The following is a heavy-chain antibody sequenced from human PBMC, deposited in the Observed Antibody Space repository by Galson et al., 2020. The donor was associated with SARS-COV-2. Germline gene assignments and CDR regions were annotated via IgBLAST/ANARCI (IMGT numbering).Heavy chain of an antibody. CDR1: GVTFSGNW. J-gene: IGHJ4*02. V-gene: IGHV3-7*01. CDR2: IKPDGSVK. Sequence: QLGESLKISCAASGVTFSGNWMSWVRQAPGKGLEWVANIKPDGSVKQYVDSVKGPFTISRDNAKNSLYLEMNSLRAEDTAVYYCARDFTVIGGYFDYWGQGTLVTVSS. CDR3: ARDFTVIGGYFDY. D-gene: IGHD3-16*01.